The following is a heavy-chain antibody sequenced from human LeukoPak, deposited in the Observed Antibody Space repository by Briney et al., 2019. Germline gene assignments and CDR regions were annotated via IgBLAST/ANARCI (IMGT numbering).Heavy chain of an antibody. CDR2: IKQDGSIR. V-gene: IGHV3-7*01. D-gene: IGHD3-22*01. CDR1: GFTFSSFW. Sequence: GGSLRLSCTASGFTFSSFWMAWVRQAPGKGLEWVGNIKQDGSIRYYGDSVKGRFTISRDNAKNSLYLQMNNLRAEDTALYYCATSYDSSGCDWGQGTLVTVSS. J-gene: IGHJ4*02. CDR3: ATSYDSSGCD.